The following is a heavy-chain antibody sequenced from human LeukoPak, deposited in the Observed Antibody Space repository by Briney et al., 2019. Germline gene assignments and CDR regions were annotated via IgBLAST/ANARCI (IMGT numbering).Heavy chain of an antibody. CDR2: ISSSSSTI. CDR3: AKDALEMATTNLDY. D-gene: IGHD5-24*01. J-gene: IGHJ4*02. Sequence: GGSLRLSCAASGFTFSSYSMNWVRQAPGKGLEWVSYISSSSSTIYYADSVKGRFTISRDNAKNSLYLQMNSLRTEDTALYYCAKDALEMATTNLDYWGQGTLVTVSS. V-gene: IGHV3-48*01. CDR1: GFTFSSYS.